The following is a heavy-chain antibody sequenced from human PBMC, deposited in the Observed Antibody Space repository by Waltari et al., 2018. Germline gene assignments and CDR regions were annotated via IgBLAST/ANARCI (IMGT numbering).Heavy chain of an antibody. CDR2: IYPGDSDT. J-gene: IGHJ4*02. CDR1: GYSFTSYW. D-gene: IGHD3-16*01. Sequence: EVQLVQSGAEVKKPGESLKISCKGSGYSFTSYWIGWVRQMPGKGLEWMGIIYPGDSDTRYSPSLKSRVTISVDTSKNQFSLKLSSVTAADTAVYYCARAPLFQRTSHYVYWGQGTLVTVSS. CDR3: ARAPLFQRTSHYVY. V-gene: IGHV5-51*01.